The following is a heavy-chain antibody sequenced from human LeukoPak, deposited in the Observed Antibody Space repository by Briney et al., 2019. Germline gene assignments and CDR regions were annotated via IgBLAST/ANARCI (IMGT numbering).Heavy chain of an antibody. D-gene: IGHD1-26*01. CDR3: ARERRIVGATALDY. V-gene: IGHV1-69*06. CDR1: GYTFTGYY. CDR2: IIPIFGTA. Sequence: ASVKVSCKASGYTFTGYYMHWVRQAPGQGLEWMGGIIPIFGTANYAQKFQGRVTITADKSTSTAYMELSSLRSEDTAVYYCARERRIVGATALDYWGQGTLVTVSS. J-gene: IGHJ4*02.